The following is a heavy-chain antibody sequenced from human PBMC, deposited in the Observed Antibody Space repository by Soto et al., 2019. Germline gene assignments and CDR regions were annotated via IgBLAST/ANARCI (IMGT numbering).Heavy chain of an antibody. CDR1: GYTFSSYG. CDR2: ISTYNVDT. CDR3: VRGGFAYGYLDY. D-gene: IGHD5-18*01. J-gene: IGHJ4*02. Sequence: ASVKVSCTTSGYTFSSYGIVWVRQAPGQGLEWMGWISTYNVDTKYADKFQGRLTMSSDTSTTTAFMELRRLRSDDTAVYYCVRGGFAYGYLDYWGQGTLVTVSS. V-gene: IGHV1-18*01.